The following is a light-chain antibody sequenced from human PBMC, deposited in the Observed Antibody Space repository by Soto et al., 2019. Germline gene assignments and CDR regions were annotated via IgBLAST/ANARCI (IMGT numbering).Light chain of an antibody. Sequence: DIQMTQSPSTLSASVGDRVTITCRASQSISSWLAWYQQRPGKAPKLXXYKASSLESGVPSRFSGSGSGTEFTLTISSLQSEDFAVYYCQQYNDWAPETFGQGTKVDIK. J-gene: IGKJ1*01. CDR3: QQYNDWAPET. CDR1: QSISSW. CDR2: KAS. V-gene: IGKV1-5*03.